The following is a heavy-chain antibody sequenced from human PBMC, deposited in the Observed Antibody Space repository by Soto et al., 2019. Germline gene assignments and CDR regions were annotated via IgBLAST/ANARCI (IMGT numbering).Heavy chain of an antibody. V-gene: IGHV3-7*02. CDR1: GFTFSSYW. CDR3: ASNSWSGIDY. J-gene: IGHJ4*02. Sequence: PGGSLRLSCAASGFTFSSYWMSWVRQAPGKGLEWVANIKQDGSEKYYVDSVKGRFAISRDNAKNSLYLQMNSLRAEDTAVYFCASNSWSGIDYWGQGTLVTVSS. D-gene: IGHD4-4*01. CDR2: IKQDGSEK.